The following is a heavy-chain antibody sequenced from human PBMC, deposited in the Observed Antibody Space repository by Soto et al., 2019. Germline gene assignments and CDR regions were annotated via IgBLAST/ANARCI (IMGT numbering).Heavy chain of an antibody. J-gene: IGHJ4*02. Sequence: PVGSLRLSCAASGLTFSSYSMNWVRQAPGKGLEWVSVISGSGGSTYYADSVKGRFTISRDNSKNTLYLQMNSLRAEDTAVYYCAKRGSGSYYTYWGQGTLVTVSS. CDR1: GLTFSSYS. V-gene: IGHV3-23*01. CDR2: ISGSGGST. CDR3: AKRGSGSYYTY. D-gene: IGHD3-10*01.